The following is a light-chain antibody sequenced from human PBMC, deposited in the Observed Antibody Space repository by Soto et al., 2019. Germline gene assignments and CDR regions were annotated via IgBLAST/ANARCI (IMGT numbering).Light chain of an antibody. Sequence: EIVLTQSPGTLSLSPGERASLSCRASQSLASAYLAWYQQKPGQAPRLLIYGASTRATGIPDRFSGSGSGTEFTLTISRLEPEDFAVYYCQRYGITLWTFGQGTKVEIK. J-gene: IGKJ1*01. CDR1: QSLASAY. CDR3: QRYGITLWT. V-gene: IGKV3-20*01. CDR2: GAS.